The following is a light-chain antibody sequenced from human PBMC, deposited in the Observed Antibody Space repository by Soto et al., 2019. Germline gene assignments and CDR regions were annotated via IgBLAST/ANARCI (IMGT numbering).Light chain of an antibody. V-gene: IGKV3-20*01. CDR1: QSVSSSS. Sequence: EIVLTQSPGTLSLSPGEGATLSCRASQSVSSSSLTWYQQKRGQAPRLLIYGASTRATGIPDWFSGSGSGTDFTLTISRLEPEDYAVYYCNQYHSSFTFGGGTKVEIK. J-gene: IGKJ4*01. CDR2: GAS. CDR3: NQYHSSFT.